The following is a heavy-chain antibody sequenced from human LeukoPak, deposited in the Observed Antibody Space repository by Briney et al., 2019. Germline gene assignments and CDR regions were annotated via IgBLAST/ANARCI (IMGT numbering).Heavy chain of an antibody. CDR1: GFIISSYV. Sequence: GGSLRLSCAASGFIISSYVMSWVRRAPGKGLEWVSTISASGGSTYYADSVKGRFTISRDNSKNALYLQMHSLRAEDTAVYYCAKDPRFGTAPWGQGTLVTVSS. CDR2: ISASGGST. J-gene: IGHJ5*02. D-gene: IGHD2-8*02. V-gene: IGHV3-23*01. CDR3: AKDPRFGTAP.